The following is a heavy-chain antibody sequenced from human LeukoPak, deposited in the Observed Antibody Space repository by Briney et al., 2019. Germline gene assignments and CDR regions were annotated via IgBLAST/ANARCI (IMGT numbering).Heavy chain of an antibody. CDR2: ISGRGGDT. CDR3: ARGEGFPGDYESYGMDV. J-gene: IGHJ6*02. Sequence: HPGGSLRLSCVGSGFTFGNYAMNWVRQAPGKGLEWVAAISGRGGDTFYADSVKGRFTFSRDNSKNTLYLQMNSLRAEDTAVYYCARGEGFPGDYESYGMDVWGQGTTVTVSS. V-gene: IGHV3-23*01. CDR1: GFTFGNYA. D-gene: IGHD4-17*01.